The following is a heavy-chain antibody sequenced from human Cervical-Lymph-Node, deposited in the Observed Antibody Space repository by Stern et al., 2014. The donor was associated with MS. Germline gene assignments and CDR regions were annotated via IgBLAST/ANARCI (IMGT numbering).Heavy chain of an antibody. CDR2: IHHSGNF. J-gene: IGHJ5*02. V-gene: IGHV4-59*12. Sequence: QVQLQESGPGLVKPSKTLSLTCTVSGGPITSYYWSWIRQSPGKGLEWIGNIHHSGNFIYNPSLKRRVTISVDTSKSQFSLKLTSVSAADTAVYHCATLPGSWGQGTLVTVSS. CDR1: GGPITSYY. CDR3: ATLPGS.